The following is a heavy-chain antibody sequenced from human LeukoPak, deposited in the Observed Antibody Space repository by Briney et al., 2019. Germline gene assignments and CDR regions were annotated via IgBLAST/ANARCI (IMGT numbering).Heavy chain of an antibody. CDR1: GGTFSSHA. V-gene: IGHV1-69*13. J-gene: IGHJ4*02. D-gene: IGHD5-18*01. Sequence: ASVKVSCKASGGTFSSHAISWVRQAPGQGLEWMGGIIPIFGTANYAQKFQGRVTITADESTSTAYMELSSLRSEDTAVYYCARDWDEGYSYGSGFDYWGQGTLVTVSS. CDR2: IIPIFGTA. CDR3: ARDWDEGYSYGSGFDY.